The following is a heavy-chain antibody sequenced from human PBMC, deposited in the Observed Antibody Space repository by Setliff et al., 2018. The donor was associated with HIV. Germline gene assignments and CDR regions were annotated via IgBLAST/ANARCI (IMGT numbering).Heavy chain of an antibody. CDR3: ARHYNFWSGYLGNYMDV. Sequence: SETLSLTCNVSGGSFSNSYYFWGWIRQPPGKGLEWIGSISYSGSTYYNPSLKSRVTISVDTSKNQFSLKLSSVTAADTAVYYCARHYNFWSGYLGNYMDVWGKGTTVTVSS. J-gene: IGHJ6*03. D-gene: IGHD3-3*01. CDR2: ISYSGST. CDR1: GGSFSNSYYF. V-gene: IGHV4-39*01.